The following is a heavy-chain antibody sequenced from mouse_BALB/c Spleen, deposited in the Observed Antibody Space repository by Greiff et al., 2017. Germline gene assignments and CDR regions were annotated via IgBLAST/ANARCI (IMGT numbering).Heavy chain of an antibody. V-gene: IGHV1S81*02. Sequence: QVQLQQPGAELVKPGASVKLSCKASGYTFTSYYMYWVKQRPGQGLEWIGGINPSNGGTNFNEKFKSKATLTVDKSSSTAYMQLSSLTSEDSAVYYCTRSYYDGRRDAMDYWGQGTSVTVSA. CDR3: TRSYYDGRRDAMDY. J-gene: IGHJ4*01. CDR1: GYTFTSYY. D-gene: IGHD1-1*01. CDR2: INPSNGGT.